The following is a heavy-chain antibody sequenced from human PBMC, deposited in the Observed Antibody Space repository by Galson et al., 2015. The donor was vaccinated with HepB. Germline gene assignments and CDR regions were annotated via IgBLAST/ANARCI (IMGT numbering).Heavy chain of an antibody. J-gene: IGHJ4*02. D-gene: IGHD3-10*01. CDR2: IYHSGGT. CDR1: GDSISSDSW. Sequence: ETLSLTCAVSGDSISSDSWWSWVRQPPGEGLEWIGEIYHSGGTNYRPSLKSRVTISVDKSKNLFSLKLTFVTAADTAVYYCARAKEGRGYFDYWGQGTLSPSPQ. CDR3: ARAKEGRGYFDY. V-gene: IGHV4-4*02.